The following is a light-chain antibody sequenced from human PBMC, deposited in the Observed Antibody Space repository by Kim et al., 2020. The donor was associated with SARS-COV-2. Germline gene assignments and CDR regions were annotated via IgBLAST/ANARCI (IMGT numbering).Light chain of an antibody. V-gene: IGKV1-9*01. CDR2: VAF. CDR3: QQLNSYPQT. CDR1: QGSNNY. Sequence: SASVGGRVTIPCRASQGSNNYLGWYQQKTGKAPKLLIYVAFTLQSGVPSRFRGSGSGKDFNLTITNLQPEDFATYYCQQLNSYPQTFGQGTKLEI. J-gene: IGKJ2*01.